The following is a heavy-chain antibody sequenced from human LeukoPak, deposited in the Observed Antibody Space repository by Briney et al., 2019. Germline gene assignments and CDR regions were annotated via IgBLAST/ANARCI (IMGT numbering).Heavy chain of an antibody. Sequence: GGSLRLSCAASGFTISSYEMNWVRQAPGKGLEWVSYISSSGSITYYADSVKGRFTISRDNAKNSLYLQMNSLRAEDTAVYYCVREGGLNYGTRWGQGTLVTVSS. CDR2: ISSSGSIT. CDR1: GFTISSYE. D-gene: IGHD5-18*01. V-gene: IGHV3-48*03. J-gene: IGHJ4*02. CDR3: VREGGLNYGTR.